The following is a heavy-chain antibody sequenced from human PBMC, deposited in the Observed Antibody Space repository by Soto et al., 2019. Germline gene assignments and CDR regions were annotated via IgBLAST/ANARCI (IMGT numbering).Heavy chain of an antibody. CDR2: ISYHGSDK. CDR3: AKDHLTTTVTTVGY. Sequence: QVQLVESGGGVFKPGRSLRLSVAASGFTFSNYAMHWVRQAPAKGLEWVAVISYHGSDKYYADSVKGRFTISRDNSKNTLYLQMDSLRAEDTAVYYCAKDHLTTTVTTVGYWGQGTLVTVSS. J-gene: IGHJ4*02. V-gene: IGHV3-30*18. D-gene: IGHD4-17*01. CDR1: GFTFSNYA.